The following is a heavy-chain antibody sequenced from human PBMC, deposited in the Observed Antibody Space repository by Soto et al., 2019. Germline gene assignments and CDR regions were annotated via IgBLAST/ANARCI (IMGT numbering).Heavy chain of an antibody. Sequence: GSLRLSCAASGFTFSSYVMHWVCQAPGKGLEWVAVISYDGSNKYYADSVKGRFTISRDNSKHTLFLQMNSLRPEDTAVYYCAKDLEGYCSSTSCYTYFGLDVWGQGTTVTVSS. CDR2: ISYDGSNK. D-gene: IGHD2-2*01. CDR3: AKDLEGYCSSTSCYTYFGLDV. V-gene: IGHV3-30*18. CDR1: GFTFSSYV. J-gene: IGHJ6*02.